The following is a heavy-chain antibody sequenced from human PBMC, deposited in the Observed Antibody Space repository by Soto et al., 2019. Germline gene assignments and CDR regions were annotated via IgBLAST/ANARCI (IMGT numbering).Heavy chain of an antibody. J-gene: IGHJ5*02. CDR2: ISSSGSTI. D-gene: IGHD2-15*01. Sequence: GSLRLSCAASGFTFSDYYMSWIRHAPGKVLEWVSYISSSGSTIYYADSVKGRFTISRDNAKNSLYLQMNSLRAEDTAVYYCARGDIVVVVAAPGGFDPWGQGTLVTVSS. CDR1: GFTFSDYY. V-gene: IGHV3-11*01. CDR3: ARGDIVVVVAAPGGFDP.